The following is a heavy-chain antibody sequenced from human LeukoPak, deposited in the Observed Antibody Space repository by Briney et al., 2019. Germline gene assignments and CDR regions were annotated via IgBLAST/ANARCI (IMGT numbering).Heavy chain of an antibody. CDR2: ISGSGSHA. CDR1: GFSFGSYA. V-gene: IGHV3-23*01. D-gene: IGHD1-1*01. Sequence: GGSLRLSCAASGFSFGSYAMGWTRRAPGQGLEWVSAISGSGSHANYAESVKGRFTISRDNSKNTLYLQMHSLRAADTAVYYCGSGPVGTTVPWGQGTLVTVSS. CDR3: GSGPVGTTVP. J-gene: IGHJ5*02.